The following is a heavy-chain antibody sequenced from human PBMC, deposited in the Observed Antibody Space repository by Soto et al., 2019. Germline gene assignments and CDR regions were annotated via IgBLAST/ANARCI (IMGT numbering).Heavy chain of an antibody. V-gene: IGHV3-64D*08. CDR3: ATASGYSYASENWFDP. CDR2: ISSNGGST. Sequence: GGSLRLSCSASGFTFSSYAMHWVRQAPGKGLEYVSAISSNGGSTYYADSVKGRFTISRDISKNTLYLQMSSLRAEDTAVYYCATASGYSYASENWFDPWGQGTLVTVSS. CDR1: GFTFSSYA. J-gene: IGHJ5*02. D-gene: IGHD5-18*01.